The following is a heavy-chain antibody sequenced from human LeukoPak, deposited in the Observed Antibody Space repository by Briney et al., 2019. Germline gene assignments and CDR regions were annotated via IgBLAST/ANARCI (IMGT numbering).Heavy chain of an antibody. J-gene: IGHJ4*02. CDR3: ARDEGIAAAGTVWYFDY. CDR1: GFTFSSYS. Sequence: GGSLRLSCAASGFTFSSYSMNWVRQAPGKGLEWVSSISSSSSYIYYADSVKGRFTISRDNAKNSLYLQMNSLRAEDTAVYYCARDEGIAAAGTVWYFDYWGQGTLVTVSS. D-gene: IGHD6-13*01. V-gene: IGHV3-21*01. CDR2: ISSSSSYI.